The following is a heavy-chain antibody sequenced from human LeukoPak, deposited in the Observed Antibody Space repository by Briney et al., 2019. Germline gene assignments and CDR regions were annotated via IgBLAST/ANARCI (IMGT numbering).Heavy chain of an antibody. V-gene: IGHV1-69*04. CDR1: VGTFSSYA. CDR3: ARAGSRGDAFDI. CDR2: IIPILGIA. D-gene: IGHD1-26*01. J-gene: IGHJ3*02. Sequence: SVKVSCKSSVGTFSSYAISWVRQAPGQGLEWMGRIIPILGIANYAQKFQGRVTITADKSTSTAYMELSSLRSEDTAVYYCARAGSRGDAFDIWSQGTMVTVSS.